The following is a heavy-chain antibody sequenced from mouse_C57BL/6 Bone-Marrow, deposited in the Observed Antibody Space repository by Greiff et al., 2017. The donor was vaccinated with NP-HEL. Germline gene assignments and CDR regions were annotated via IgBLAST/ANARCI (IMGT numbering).Heavy chain of an antibody. CDR1: GYAFSSSW. D-gene: IGHD3-2*02. J-gene: IGHJ4*01. Sequence: QVQLQQSGPELVKPGASVKISCKASGYAFSSSWMNWVKQRPGKGLEWIGRIYPGDGDTNYNGKFKGKATLTADKSSSTAYMQLSSLTSEDSAVDVCATRRQLRRHAMDYWGQGTSVTVSS. V-gene: IGHV1-82*01. CDR2: IYPGDGDT. CDR3: ATRRQLRRHAMDY.